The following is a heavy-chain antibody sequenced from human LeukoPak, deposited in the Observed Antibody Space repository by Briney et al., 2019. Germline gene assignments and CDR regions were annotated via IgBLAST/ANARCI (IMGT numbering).Heavy chain of an antibody. CDR1: GYTFTSYG. V-gene: IGHV1-18*01. Sequence: EASVKVSCKASGYTFTSYGISWVRQAPGQGLEWMGWISAYNGNTNYAQKLQGRVTMTTDTSTSTAYMELRSLRSDDTAVYYCARVTEQWLAYYYYGMDVWGQGTTVTVSS. J-gene: IGHJ6*02. CDR2: ISAYNGNT. CDR3: ARVTEQWLAYYYYGMDV. D-gene: IGHD6-19*01.